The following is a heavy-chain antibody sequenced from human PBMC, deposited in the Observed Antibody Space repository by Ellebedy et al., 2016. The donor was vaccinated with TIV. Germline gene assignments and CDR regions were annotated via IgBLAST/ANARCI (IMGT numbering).Heavy chain of an antibody. CDR3: AREAPGGGYDFKGYFDY. CDR1: GFTFSRHS. J-gene: IGHJ4*02. D-gene: IGHD5-12*01. V-gene: IGHV3-30*04. CDR2: ISYDVTNK. Sequence: GESLKISCVVSGFTFSRHSMHWVRQAPGKGLEWVAVISYDVTNKFYRDSVTGRFSISRDNSKNTLYLQMNSLRAEDTALYFCAREAPGGGYDFKGYFDYWGQGTLVTVSS.